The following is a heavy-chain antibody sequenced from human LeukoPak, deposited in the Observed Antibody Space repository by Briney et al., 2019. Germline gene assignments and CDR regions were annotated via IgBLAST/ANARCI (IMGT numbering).Heavy chain of an antibody. CDR2: ISYDGSNK. D-gene: IGHD3-16*01. V-gene: IGHV3-30*03. CDR3: ARALGGSRFDY. Sequence: GGSLRLSCAASGFTFSSYGMHWVRQAPGKGLEWVAVISYDGSNKYYADSVKGRFTISRDNSKNTLYLQMNSLRAEDTAVYYCARALGGSRFDYWGQGTLVTVSS. J-gene: IGHJ4*02. CDR1: GFTFSSYG.